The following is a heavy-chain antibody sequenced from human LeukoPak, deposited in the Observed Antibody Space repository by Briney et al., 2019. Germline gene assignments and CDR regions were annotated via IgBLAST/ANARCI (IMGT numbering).Heavy chain of an antibody. V-gene: IGHV3-53*01. CDR1: GFTVSTYY. CDR3: ARGLGYCTSTTCLLPFDY. D-gene: IGHD2-2*01. J-gene: IGHJ4*02. CDR2: IYSGGST. Sequence: PGGSLRLSCAASGFTVSTYYMTWVRQAPGKGLECVSFIYSGGSTYYADSVKGRFTVSRDNSKNTLYLQMNSLRAEDTAMYYCARGLGYCTSTTCLLPFDYWGQGTLVTVSS.